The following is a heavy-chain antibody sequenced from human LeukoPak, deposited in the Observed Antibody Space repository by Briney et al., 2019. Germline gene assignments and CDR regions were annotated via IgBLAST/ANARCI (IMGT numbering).Heavy chain of an antibody. Sequence: SQTLSLTCAISGDSVSNTVTSWNWIRQSPSRGLEWLGRTYYRTKWYYDYAVSVQSRSTISADTSRNQVSLQLNSLTPEDTAVYYCARGAHGSYVSVLDTWGQGTLATVYS. CDR1: GDSVSNTVTS. J-gene: IGHJ5*02. CDR2: TYYRTKWYY. D-gene: IGHD5/OR15-5a*01. CDR3: ARGAHGSYVSVLDT. V-gene: IGHV6-1*01.